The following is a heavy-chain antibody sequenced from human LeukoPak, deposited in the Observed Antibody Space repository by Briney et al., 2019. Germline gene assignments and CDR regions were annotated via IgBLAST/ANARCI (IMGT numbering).Heavy chain of an antibody. CDR1: GGTFSNYA. Sequence: GASVKVSCKASGGTFSNYAISWVRQAPGQGLEWMGWINTNTGNPTYAQGFTGRFVFSLDTSVSTAYLQISSLKAEDTAVYHCARGVGAAPFDYWGQGTLVTVSS. CDR3: ARGVGAAPFDY. CDR2: INTNTGNP. V-gene: IGHV7-4-1*02. J-gene: IGHJ4*02. D-gene: IGHD1-26*01.